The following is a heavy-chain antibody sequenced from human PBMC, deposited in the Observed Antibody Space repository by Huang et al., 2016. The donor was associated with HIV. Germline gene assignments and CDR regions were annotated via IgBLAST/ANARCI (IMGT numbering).Heavy chain of an antibody. CDR2: INHSGST. CDR1: GESFSGHF. D-gene: IGHD6-25*01. CDR3: ARSRRDGSSDAFDV. J-gene: IGHJ3*01. Sequence: QVQLQQWGAGLVKPSETLSLTCAVYGESFSGHFWSWVRQPPGKGLQWIGEINHSGSTNFSPSRKSRITMSGDTSKKQFSLKLKSVTAADTAVYFCARSRRDGSSDAFDVWGQGSMVTVS. V-gene: IGHV4-34*01.